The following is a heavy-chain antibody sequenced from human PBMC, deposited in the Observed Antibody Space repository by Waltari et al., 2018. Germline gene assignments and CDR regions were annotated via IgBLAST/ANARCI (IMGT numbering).Heavy chain of an antibody. D-gene: IGHD2-15*01. CDR3: ARDRGGLGYCSGGSCYHSDGAFDI. CDR2: INPNSGGT. J-gene: IGHJ3*02. CDR1: GYTFTGYY. Sequence: QVQLVQSGAEVKKPGASVKVSCKASGYTFTGYYMHWVRQAPGQGLEWMGWINPNSGGTNYAQKFQGRVTMTRETSISTAYMELSRLRSDDTAVYYCARDRGGLGYCSGGSCYHSDGAFDIWGQGTMVTVSS. V-gene: IGHV1-2*02.